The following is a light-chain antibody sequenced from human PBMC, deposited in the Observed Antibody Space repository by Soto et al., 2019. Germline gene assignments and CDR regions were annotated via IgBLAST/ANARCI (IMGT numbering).Light chain of an antibody. CDR1: QSVSSSY. CDR2: GAS. J-gene: IGKJ1*01. Sequence: EIVLTQSPGTLSLSPGERATLSCRASQSVSSSYLAWYQQKPAQAPRLLIYGASSRATGIPDRFSGSGSGTDFTLTISRLEPEDFAEYYCQQYGSSPWTFGQGTKGEIK. V-gene: IGKV3-20*01. CDR3: QQYGSSPWT.